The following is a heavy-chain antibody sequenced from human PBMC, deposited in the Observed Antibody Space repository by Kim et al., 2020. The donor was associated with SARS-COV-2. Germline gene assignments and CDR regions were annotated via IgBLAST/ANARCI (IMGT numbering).Heavy chain of an antibody. Sequence: YYADSVKGRFTISRDNSKNTLYLQMNSLRAEDTAVYYCAKASYQLLCCNYWGQGTLVTVSS. J-gene: IGHJ4*02. CDR3: AKASYQLLCCNY. D-gene: IGHD2-2*01. V-gene: IGHV3-23*01.